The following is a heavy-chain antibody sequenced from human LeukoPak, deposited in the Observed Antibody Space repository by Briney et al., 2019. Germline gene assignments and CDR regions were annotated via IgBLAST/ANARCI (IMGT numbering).Heavy chain of an antibody. CDR2: INPNSGGT. D-gene: IGHD6-6*01. CDR3: ARDAGSEQLVSNWFDP. Sequence: ASVKVSCKASGYTFTGYYMLWVRQDPGQGLELMGWINPNSGGTNYAQKFQGRVTMTMDTSISTAYMELSRLSSDDTAVYYCARDAGSEQLVSNWFDPWGQGTLVTVSS. CDR1: GYTFTGYY. V-gene: IGHV1-2*02. J-gene: IGHJ5*02.